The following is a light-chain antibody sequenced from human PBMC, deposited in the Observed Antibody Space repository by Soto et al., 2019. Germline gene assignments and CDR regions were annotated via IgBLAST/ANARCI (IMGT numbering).Light chain of an antibody. CDR1: QSVSSN. CDR3: QQYNDWPRT. Sequence: EIVMTQSPATLSVSPGERAALSCRASQSVSSNLAWYQQKPGQAPRLLIYGASTRATGIPARISGSGSGTEFTLTIRSLQSEDFAIYYCQQYNDWPRTFGQGTKVDIK. V-gene: IGKV3-15*01. CDR2: GAS. J-gene: IGKJ1*01.